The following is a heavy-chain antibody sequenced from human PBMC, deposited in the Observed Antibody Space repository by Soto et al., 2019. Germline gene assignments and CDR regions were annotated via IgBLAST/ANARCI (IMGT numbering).Heavy chain of an antibody. V-gene: IGHV3-33*06. D-gene: IGHD2-15*01. CDR2: IWYDGSNQ. CDR1: GFTFSSFA. CDR3: AKAGAYCSGGSCYGHNWLDP. J-gene: IGHJ5*02. Sequence: PGGSLRLSCAASGFTFSSFAMHWVRQAPGKGLEWVAVIWYDGSNQEYADSVKGRFTISRDNSKNTLYLQMNSLRDEDTAVYHCAKAGAYCSGGSCYGHNWLDPWGQGTLVTVSS.